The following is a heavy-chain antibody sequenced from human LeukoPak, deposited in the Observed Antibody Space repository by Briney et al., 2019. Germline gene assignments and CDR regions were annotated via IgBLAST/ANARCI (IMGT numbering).Heavy chain of an antibody. D-gene: IGHD5-12*01. CDR3: ATGDTGYDYNFFDY. J-gene: IGHJ4*02. Sequence: GGSLRLSCAAPGFTFSRYCMHWVRQAPGKGLVWVSRINNDGRSTAHDGSTTSYADSVKGRFTISRDNAKNTLYLQMNSLRPEDTAVYYCATGDTGYDYNFFDYWGQGTLVTVSS. V-gene: IGHV3-74*01. CDR1: GFTFSRYC. CDR2: INNDGRSTAHDGSTT.